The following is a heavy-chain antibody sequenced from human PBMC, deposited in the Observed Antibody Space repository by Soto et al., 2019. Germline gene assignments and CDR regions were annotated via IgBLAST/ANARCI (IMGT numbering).Heavy chain of an antibody. CDR2: IDIGGNT. V-gene: IGHV3-66*01. D-gene: IGHD2-15*01. CDR3: ARGRGSPGSLGREHYFDY. Sequence: EVQVVESGGGLVQPGGSLRLSCAASGFSVTNNYMNWVRQAPGKGLEWVSIIDIGGNTYYADSVKDRFTISRDNSRNTLYLHMASLRAEDTAVYYCARGRGSPGSLGREHYFDYWGQGTLVTVSP. CDR1: GFSVTNNY. J-gene: IGHJ4*02.